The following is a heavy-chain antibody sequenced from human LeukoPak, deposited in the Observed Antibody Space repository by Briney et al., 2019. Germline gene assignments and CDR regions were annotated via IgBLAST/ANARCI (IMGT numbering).Heavy chain of an antibody. Sequence: GGSLRLSCTASGFTFGDYAMSWVRQAPGKGLEWVSVIYSGGSTYYADSVKGRFTISRDSSKNTLYLQMNSLRAEDTAVYYCVISPNTYYFDYWGQGTLVTVSS. CDR3: VISPNTYYFDY. J-gene: IGHJ4*02. CDR2: IYSGGST. CDR1: GFTFGDYA. V-gene: IGHV3-53*01. D-gene: IGHD2-2*02.